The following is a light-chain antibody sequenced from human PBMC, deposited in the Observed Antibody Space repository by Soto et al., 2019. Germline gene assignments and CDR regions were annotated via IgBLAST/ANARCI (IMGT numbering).Light chain of an antibody. CDR3: QQYGNWPPLT. Sequence: EIVLTQSPGTLSLSPGERATLSCRASQSVSSSYLAWYQQKLGQAPRLLIYGASSRATDIPDRFSGSGSGTDFTLTISRLEPEDFAVYYCQQYGNWPPLTFGGGTKVDIK. CDR1: QSVSSSY. V-gene: IGKV3-20*01. J-gene: IGKJ4*01. CDR2: GAS.